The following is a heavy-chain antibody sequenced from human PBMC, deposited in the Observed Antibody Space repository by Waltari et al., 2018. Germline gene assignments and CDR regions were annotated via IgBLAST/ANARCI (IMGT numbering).Heavy chain of an antibody. V-gene: IGHV3-53*01. J-gene: IGHJ4*02. CDR3: ASFTTKTH. CDR1: GFTVSHNY. D-gene: IGHD1-1*01. CDR2: IYSGGST. Sequence: VQLVESGGVLIQPGGSLGLSWAASGFTVSHNYRSWVRQAPGKGLEWVSLIYSGGSTYYADSVKGRFTISRDNSRNTLYLQMNSLRAEDTAVYYCASFTTKTHWGQGTLVTVSS.